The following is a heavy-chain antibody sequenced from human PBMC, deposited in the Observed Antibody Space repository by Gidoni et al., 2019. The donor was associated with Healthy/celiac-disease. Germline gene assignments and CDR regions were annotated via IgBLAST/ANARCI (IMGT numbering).Heavy chain of an antibody. D-gene: IGHD2-15*01. CDR2: ISYHSVNK. J-gene: IGHJ6*02. V-gene: IGHV3-30*03. CDR3: ARDVRHYSFYYGMDV. CDR1: GFSFDSYS. Sequence: LDSAGDVVQPGTSLRLSCQPSGFSFDSYSIPWVRLTPVKGLEWVAVISYHSVNKFYADSVTGRFTISRDNAKNTAYLDITGLRPDDTAKYFCARDVRHYSFYYGMDVWGLGTTVTVSS.